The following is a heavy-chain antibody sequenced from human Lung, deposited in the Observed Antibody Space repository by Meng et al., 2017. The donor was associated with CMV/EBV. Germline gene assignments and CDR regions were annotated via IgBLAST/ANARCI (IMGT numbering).Heavy chain of an antibody. CDR3: ALFTGSWFDP. CDR2: IYWGDDK. CDR1: WCSLQNSEVG. D-gene: IGHD1-14*01. J-gene: IGHJ5*02. V-gene: IGHV2-5*02. Sequence: LHKPTHPLTLPAHILWCSLQNSEVGVGCSRQPPGKALEWLAVIYWGDDKRYSPSLKSRLTIPKDTSKNQVVLTLTNMDPVDTATYYCALFTGSWFDPWGQGTLVTVSS.